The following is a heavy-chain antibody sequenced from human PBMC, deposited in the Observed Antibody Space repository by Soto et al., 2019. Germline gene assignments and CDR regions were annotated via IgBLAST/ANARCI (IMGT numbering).Heavy chain of an antibody. CDR3: ATVGGYPGSNFYGAY. CDR2: IKGSHAGGTT. V-gene: IGHV3-15*01. Sequence: EVQLVESGGGLVEPGGSIRLSCVASGFTFTKAYMTWVRQAPGKGLEWVGRIKGSHAGGTTDYATSVKGRFTISRDDSKTTLYLQMNSLKTEDTSVYYCATVGGYPGSNFYGAYWGQGTLVTVSS. CDR1: GFTFTKAY. D-gene: IGHD1-26*01. J-gene: IGHJ4*02.